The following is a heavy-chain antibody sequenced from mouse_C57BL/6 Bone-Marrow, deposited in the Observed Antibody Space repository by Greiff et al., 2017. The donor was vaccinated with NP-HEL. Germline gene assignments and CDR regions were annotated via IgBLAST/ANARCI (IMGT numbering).Heavy chain of an antibody. CDR1: GYTFTSYW. D-gene: IGHD1-1*01. V-gene: IGHV1-50*01. CDR3: ARKFYYDPYYAMDY. CDR2: IGPSDSFT. Sequence: QVQLQQPGAELVKPGASVKLSCKASGYTFTSYWMQWVKQRPGQGLEWIGEIGPSDSFTNYNQKFKGKATLTVDTSSSQAYMQLRSLTSEDSAVYYCARKFYYDPYYAMDYWGQGTSVTVSS. J-gene: IGHJ4*01.